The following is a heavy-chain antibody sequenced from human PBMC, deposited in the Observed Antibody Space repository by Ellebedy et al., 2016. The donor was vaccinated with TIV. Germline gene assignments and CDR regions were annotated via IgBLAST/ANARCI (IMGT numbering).Heavy chain of an antibody. CDR2: IWYDGSHT. Sequence: GGSLRLSCVASGFSFSNYGMHWVRQAPGKGLEWVAFIWYDGSHTSHADSVKGRFTISRDNSDNTLYLQMNNLRAEDTAVYYCAKDGNGEGWLDPWGQGTLVTVSS. J-gene: IGHJ5*02. D-gene: IGHD4-17*01. CDR3: AKDGNGEGWLDP. V-gene: IGHV3-30*02. CDR1: GFSFSNYG.